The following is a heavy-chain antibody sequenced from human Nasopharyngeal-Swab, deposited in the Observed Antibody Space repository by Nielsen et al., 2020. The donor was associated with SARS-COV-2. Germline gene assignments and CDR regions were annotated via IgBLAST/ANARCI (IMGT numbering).Heavy chain of an antibody. J-gene: IGHJ6*02. CDR3: AKANSPAYSSSSPYYYGMDV. CDR2: ISYDGSNK. V-gene: IGHV3-30*18. CDR1: GFTFSSYG. D-gene: IGHD6-6*01. Sequence: GGSLRLSCAASGFTFSSYGMHWVRPAPGKGLEWVAVISYDGSNKYYADSVKGRFTISRDNSKNTLYLQMNSLRAEDTAVYYCAKANSPAYSSSSPYYYGMDVWGQGTTVTVSS.